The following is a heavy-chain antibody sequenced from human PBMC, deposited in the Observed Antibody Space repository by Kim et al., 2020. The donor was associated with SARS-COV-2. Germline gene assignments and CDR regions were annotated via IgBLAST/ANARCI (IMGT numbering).Heavy chain of an antibody. J-gene: IGHJ4*02. CDR2: YYSGSP. CDR3: ARGWDY. V-gene: IGHV4-59*09. Sequence: YYSGSPNYHPSLKSRVTITVDTSKNQFSLKLSSVTAADTAVYYCARGWDYWGQGTLVTVSS.